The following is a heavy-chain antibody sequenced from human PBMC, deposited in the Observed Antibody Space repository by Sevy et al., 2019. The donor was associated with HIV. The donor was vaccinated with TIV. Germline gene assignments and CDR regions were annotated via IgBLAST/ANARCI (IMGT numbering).Heavy chain of an antibody. V-gene: IGHV3-30-3*01. Sequence: GGSLRLSCAASGFTFSSYAMHWVRQAPGKGLEWVAVISYDGSNKYYADSVKGRFTISRDNSKNTLYLQMNSLMAEDTAVYYCARTQPVRFLEWLNWFDPWGQGTLVTVSS. CDR3: ARTQPVRFLEWLNWFDP. CDR2: ISYDGSNK. CDR1: GFTFSSYA. D-gene: IGHD3-3*01. J-gene: IGHJ5*02.